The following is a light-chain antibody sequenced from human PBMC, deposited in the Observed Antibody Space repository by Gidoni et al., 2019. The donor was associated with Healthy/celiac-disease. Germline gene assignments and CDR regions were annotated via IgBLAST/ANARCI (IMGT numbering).Light chain of an antibody. CDR3: QQYYSTPPT. Sequence: DIVMTQSPDSLTVSLGERATINCKSSQSVLYSSNNKNYLAWYQQKPGQPPKLLIYWASTRESGVHDRFSGSGSGTDFTLTISSLQAEDVAVYYCQQYYSTPPTFGQXTKLEIK. V-gene: IGKV4-1*01. CDR2: WAS. J-gene: IGKJ2*01. CDR1: QSVLYSSNNKNY.